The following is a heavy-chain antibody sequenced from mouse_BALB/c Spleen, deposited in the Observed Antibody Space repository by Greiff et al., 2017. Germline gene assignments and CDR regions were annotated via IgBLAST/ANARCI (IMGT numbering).Heavy chain of an antibody. CDR1: GFAFSSYD. Sequence: EVKVEESGGGLVKPGGSLKLSCAASGFAFSSYDMSWVRQTPEKRLEWVAYISSGGGSTYYPDTVKGRFTISRDNAKNTLYLQMSSLKSEDTAMYYCARQGLFDYWGQGTTLTVSS. V-gene: IGHV5-12-1*01. CDR3: ARQGLFDY. CDR2: ISSGGGST. J-gene: IGHJ2*01.